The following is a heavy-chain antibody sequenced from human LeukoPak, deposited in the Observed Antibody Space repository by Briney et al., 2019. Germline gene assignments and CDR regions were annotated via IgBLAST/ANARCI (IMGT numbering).Heavy chain of an antibody. D-gene: IGHD6-13*01. CDR1: GYTFSGYY. CDR3: ANDLSGGTAAAGDWFDP. Sequence: ASVKVSCKASGYTFSGYYIHWVRQAAGQGLEWMGRINPDSGDTNYVRKFLGRVTMTRDTSISTAYLEVSTLIPDDTAMYDCANDLSGGTAAAGDWFDPWGQGTLVTVSS. CDR2: INPDSGDT. J-gene: IGHJ5*02. V-gene: IGHV1-2*06.